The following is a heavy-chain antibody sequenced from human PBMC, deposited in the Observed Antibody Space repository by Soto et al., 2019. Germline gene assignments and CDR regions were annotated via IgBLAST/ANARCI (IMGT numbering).Heavy chain of an antibody. J-gene: IGHJ5*01. CDR1: GYTFTSYA. V-gene: IGHV1-3*01. CDR2: INAGNGNT. CDR3: AKPSVPRPRKTVTFDF. Sequence: ASVKVSCKASGYTFTSYAMHWVRQAPGQRLEWMGWINAGNGNTKYSQKFQGRVTITRDTSASTAYMELSSLRSEDTAVYYCAKPSVPRPRKTVTFDFWGQGTLVTVSS. D-gene: IGHD4-17*01.